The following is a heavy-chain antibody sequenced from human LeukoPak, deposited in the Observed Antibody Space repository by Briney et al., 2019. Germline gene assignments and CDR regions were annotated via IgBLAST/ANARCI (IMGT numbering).Heavy chain of an antibody. CDR2: ISSSSSYI. CDR1: GFTFSSYS. V-gene: IGHV3-21*01. D-gene: IGHD2-15*01. J-gene: IGHJ4*02. Sequence: GGSLRLSCAASGFTFSSYSMNWVRQAPGKGLEWVSSISSSSSYIYYADSVKGRFTISRDNAKNSLYLQMNSLRAEDTAVYYCASTPIGYCSGGSCFHWGQGTLVTVSS. CDR3: ASTPIGYCSGGSCFH.